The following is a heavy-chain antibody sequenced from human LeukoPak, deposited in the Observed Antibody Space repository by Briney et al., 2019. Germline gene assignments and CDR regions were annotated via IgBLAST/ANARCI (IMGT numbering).Heavy chain of an antibody. CDR1: GYIFPGHY. V-gene: IGHV1-2*06. D-gene: IGHD5-24*01. Sequence: GASVKVSCKASGYIFPGHYMNWVRQVPGQGLEWMGRINPKTGGTNYAQNFQGRVTMTRDTSISTTYMELSRLRPDDTAVYYCARVGDGLNDAFDIWGQGTMVTVSS. J-gene: IGHJ3*02. CDR3: ARVGDGLNDAFDI. CDR2: INPKTGGT.